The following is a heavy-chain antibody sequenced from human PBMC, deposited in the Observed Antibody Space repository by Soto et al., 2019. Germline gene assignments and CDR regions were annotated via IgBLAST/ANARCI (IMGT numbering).Heavy chain of an antibody. CDR3: ARQGGYCSSTSCYDPIVMYYYGMDV. J-gene: IGHJ6*02. CDR2: IYPGDSDT. V-gene: IGHV5-51*01. CDR1: GYSFTSYW. D-gene: IGHD2-2*01. Sequence: GESLKISCKGSGYSFTSYWIGWVRQMPGKGLEWMGIIYPGDSDTRYSPSFQGQVTISADKSISTAYLQWSSLKASDTAMYYYARQGGYCSSTSCYDPIVMYYYGMDVWGQGTTVTVSS.